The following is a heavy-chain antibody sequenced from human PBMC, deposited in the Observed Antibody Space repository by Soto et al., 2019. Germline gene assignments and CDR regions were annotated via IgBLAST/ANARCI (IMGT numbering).Heavy chain of an antibody. J-gene: IGHJ4*02. Sequence: EVQLVESGGGLVQSGGSLRLSCAASGFTFSSYWMSWVRQGPGKGPEWVANIKQDGSEIYYVDSVKGRFTISRDNAKSSLYLQMTSLRAEDTAVYHCAKSLSAIPGDSWGQGTLVNVSS. CDR1: GFTFSSYW. CDR3: AKSLSAIPGDS. D-gene: IGHD2-2*01. CDR2: IKQDGSEI. V-gene: IGHV3-7*05.